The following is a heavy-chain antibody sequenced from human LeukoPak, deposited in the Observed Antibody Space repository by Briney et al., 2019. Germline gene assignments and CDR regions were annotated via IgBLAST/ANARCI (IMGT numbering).Heavy chain of an antibody. D-gene: IGHD2-8*01. CDR3: ARRRMGHDAFDI. CDR2: IYSSGST. CDR1: GFTFSSYS. J-gene: IGHJ3*02. Sequence: GSLRLSCAASGFTFSSYSMNWIRQPPGKGLEWIGYIYSSGSTNYNPSLKSRVAISVDTSKNQFSLKLTSVTAADTAVYYCARRRMGHDAFDIWGQGTMVTVSS. V-gene: IGHV4-59*01.